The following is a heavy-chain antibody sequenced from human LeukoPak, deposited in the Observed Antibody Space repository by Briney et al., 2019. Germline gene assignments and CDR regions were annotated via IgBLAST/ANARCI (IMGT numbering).Heavy chain of an antibody. D-gene: IGHD3-10*01. CDR3: AKDSGILWFGELSFDY. V-gene: IGHV3-23*01. CDR1: GFTFSSYG. J-gene: IGHJ4*02. CDR2: ISGSGGST. Sequence: PGGSLRLSCAASGFTFSSYGMSWVRQAPGKGLEWVSAISGSGGSTYYADSVKGRFTISRDNSKNTLYLQMNSLRAKDTAVYYCAKDSGILWFGELSFDYWGQGTLVTVSS.